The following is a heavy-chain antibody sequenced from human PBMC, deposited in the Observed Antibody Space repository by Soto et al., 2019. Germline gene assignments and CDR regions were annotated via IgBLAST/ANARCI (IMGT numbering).Heavy chain of an antibody. J-gene: IGHJ1*01. Sequence: QVQQLESGPGLVKPWDTLSLTCTVSGAYISDFSWSWIRQPAGKGLEWIGRITVNGNTQYNPSFRSRVTMSMDTSRNQFSLNLQSATAADTGLYYCARESGENWTYEAHWGQGTLVTVSS. D-gene: IGHD1-7*01. V-gene: IGHV4-4*07. CDR3: ARESGENWTYEAH. CDR2: ITVNGNT. CDR1: GAYISDFS.